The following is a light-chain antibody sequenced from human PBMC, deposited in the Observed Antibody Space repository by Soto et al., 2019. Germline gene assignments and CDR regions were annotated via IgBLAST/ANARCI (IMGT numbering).Light chain of an antibody. J-gene: IGKJ3*01. V-gene: IGKV1-33*01. CDR2: DAS. CDR3: QQYDHVPFT. CDR1: QDIRNY. Sequence: DIQMTQSPSSLSASVRDRVTITCQASQDIRNYLNWYQQKPGKAPKLLIYDASNLETGVPSRFSGSGSGTDFTFTISSLQPEDIATYYCQQYDHVPFTFGPGTRVDI.